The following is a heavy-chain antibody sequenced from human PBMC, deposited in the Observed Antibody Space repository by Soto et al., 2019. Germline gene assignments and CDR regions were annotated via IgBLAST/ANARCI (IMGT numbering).Heavy chain of an antibody. CDR1: GGSIYNGGYF. V-gene: IGHV4-31*03. J-gene: IGHJ5*02. D-gene: IGHD3-9*01. CDR3: ARDYYDILTGYPTKFDP. Sequence: PSETLSLTCSVSGGSIYNGGYFWSWIRQSPGKGLEWIGHIHNSGSPYNNPSLKSRVTISVDTSMNQFSLKLSSVTAADTAVYYCARDYYDILTGYPTKFDPWGQGTLVTVSS. CDR2: IHNSGSP.